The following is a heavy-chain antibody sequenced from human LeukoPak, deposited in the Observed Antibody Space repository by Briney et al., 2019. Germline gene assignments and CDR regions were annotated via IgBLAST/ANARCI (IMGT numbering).Heavy chain of an antibody. D-gene: IGHD3-10*02. J-gene: IGHJ6*04. Sequence: GGSLRLSCAASGFTFSSYERNWVRQAPGKGLEGVSYISSSGSTIYYAESVKGRFTISRENAKNSLYLQMHSLRAEDTAVYYCAELGITMIGGVWGKGTTVTISS. CDR2: ISSSGSTI. V-gene: IGHV3-48*03. CDR3: AELGITMIGGV. CDR1: GFTFSSYE.